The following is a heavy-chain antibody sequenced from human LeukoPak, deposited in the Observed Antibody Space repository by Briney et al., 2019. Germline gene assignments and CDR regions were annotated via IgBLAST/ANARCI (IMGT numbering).Heavy chain of an antibody. D-gene: IGHD3-10*01. CDR1: GYTFTGYY. Sequence: GASVKVSCKAYGYTFTGYYMHWVRQAPGQGLEWMGWINPNSGGTNYAQKFQGRVTMTRDTSISTAYMELSRLRSDDTAVYYCARGFGRYYYYYYMDVWGKGTTVTVSS. CDR2: INPNSGGT. J-gene: IGHJ6*03. V-gene: IGHV1-2*02. CDR3: ARGFGRYYYYYYMDV.